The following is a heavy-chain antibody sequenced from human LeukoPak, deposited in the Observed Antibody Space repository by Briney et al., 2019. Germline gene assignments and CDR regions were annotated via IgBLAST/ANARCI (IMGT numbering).Heavy chain of an antibody. D-gene: IGHD4-17*01. CDR1: GFIFSNYA. Sequence: PGGSLRLSCAASGFIFSNYAIHWVRQAPGKGLEWVAVISSEGSKKSYADSVKGRFTISRDNSKNTLYLQMNSLRAEDTALYYCARDYYGDSYFDYWGQGTLVTVSS. CDR3: ARDYYGDSYFDY. CDR2: ISSEGSKK. J-gene: IGHJ4*02. V-gene: IGHV3-30*04.